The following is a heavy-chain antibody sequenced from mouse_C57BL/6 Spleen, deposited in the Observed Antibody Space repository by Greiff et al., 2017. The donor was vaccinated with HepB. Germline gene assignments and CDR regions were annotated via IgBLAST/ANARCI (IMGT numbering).Heavy chain of an antibody. J-gene: IGHJ4*01. CDR1: GYTFTSYG. D-gene: IGHD4-1*01. CDR3: ASGTRAMDY. CDR2: IYPRSGNT. V-gene: IGHV1-81*01. Sequence: QVHVKQSGAELARPGASVKLSCTASGYTFTSYGISWVKQRTGQGLEWIGEIYPRSGNTYYNEKFKGKATLTADKSSSTAYMELRSLTSEDSAVYFCASGTRAMDYWGQGTSVTVSS.